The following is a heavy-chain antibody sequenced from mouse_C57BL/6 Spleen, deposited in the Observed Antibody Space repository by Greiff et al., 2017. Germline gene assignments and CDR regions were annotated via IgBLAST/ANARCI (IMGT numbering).Heavy chain of an antibody. V-gene: IGHV10-1*01. CDR3: VRHGLRRFYAMDY. CDR2: IRSKSNNYAT. Sequence: EVKLMESGGGLVQPKGSLKLSCAASGFSFNTYAMNWVRQAPGKGLEWVARIRSKSNNYATYYADSVKDRFTISRDDSESMLYLQMNNLKTEDTAMYYCVRHGLRRFYAMDYWGQGTSVTVSS. D-gene: IGHD2-4*01. J-gene: IGHJ4*01. CDR1: GFSFNTYA.